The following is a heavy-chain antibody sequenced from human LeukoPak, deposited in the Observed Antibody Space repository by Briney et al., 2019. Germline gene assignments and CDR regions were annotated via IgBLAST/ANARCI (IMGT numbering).Heavy chain of an antibody. CDR1: GFTFSNYN. CDR3: ARRSPHYYFDY. J-gene: IGHJ4*02. V-gene: IGHV3-21*01. Sequence: NPGGSLRLSCAASGFTFSNYNMNWVRQAPGKGLEWVSSISSSNNYIYYADSVKGRFTISRDNAKNSLYLQMNSLRAEDTAVYYCARRSPHYYFDYWGQGTPVTVSS. CDR2: ISSSNNYI.